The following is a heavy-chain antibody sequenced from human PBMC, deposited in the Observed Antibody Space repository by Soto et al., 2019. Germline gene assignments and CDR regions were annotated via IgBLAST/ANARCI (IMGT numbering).Heavy chain of an antibody. CDR1: GGSISSHY. J-gene: IGHJ4*02. CDR2: IYYSGST. V-gene: IGHV4-59*11. Sequence: SETLSLTCTVSGGSISSHYWSWILQPPGKGLEWIGYIYYSGSTNYNPSLKSRVTISVDTSRNQFSLKLSSVTAADTAVYYCARGAGDSSSWDYFDYWGQGTLVTVSS. CDR3: ARGAGDSSSWDYFDY. D-gene: IGHD6-13*01.